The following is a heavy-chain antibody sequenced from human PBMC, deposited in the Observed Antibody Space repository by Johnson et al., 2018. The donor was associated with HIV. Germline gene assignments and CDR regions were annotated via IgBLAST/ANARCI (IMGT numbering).Heavy chain of an antibody. V-gene: IGHV3-30*02. CDR3: ARVAPAHDAFDI. J-gene: IGHJ3*02. Sequence: VQLVESGGGVVQPGGSLRLSCAASGFTFSAYGMHWVRQAPGKGLEWVAFIWYDAYNKYYADSVKGRFTISSDNSKNTLCLQMNSLRVEDTAVYYCARVAPAHDAFDIWGQGTMVTVSS. D-gene: IGHD2-2*01. CDR1: GFTFSAYG. CDR2: IWYDAYNK.